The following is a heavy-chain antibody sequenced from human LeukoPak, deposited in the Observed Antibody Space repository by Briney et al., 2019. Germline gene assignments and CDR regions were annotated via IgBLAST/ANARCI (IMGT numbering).Heavy chain of an antibody. CDR2: IYYSGST. J-gene: IGHJ4*02. Sequence: SETLSLTCTVSGGSISSGDYYWSWIRQPPGKGLEWIGYIYYSGSTNYNPSLKSRVTISVDTSKNQFSLKLSSVTAADTAVYYGVLISSYSSSWYYFDYWGQGTLVTVSS. CDR1: GGSISSGDYY. V-gene: IGHV4-61*08. CDR3: VLISSYSSSWYYFDY. D-gene: IGHD6-13*01.